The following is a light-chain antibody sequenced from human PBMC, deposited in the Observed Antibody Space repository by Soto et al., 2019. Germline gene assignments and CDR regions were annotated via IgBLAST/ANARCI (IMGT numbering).Light chain of an antibody. CDR1: QSISSW. CDR3: QQYNSFSPYT. J-gene: IGKJ2*01. CDR2: DAS. V-gene: IGKV1-5*01. Sequence: DIRMTQSPSTLSASVGDRVTITCRASQSISSWLAWYQQKPGIAPKLLIYDASSLKSGVPSRFSGSGSGTEFTRTNSSLQPDDFAAYYCQQYNSFSPYTFGQGTKLEIK.